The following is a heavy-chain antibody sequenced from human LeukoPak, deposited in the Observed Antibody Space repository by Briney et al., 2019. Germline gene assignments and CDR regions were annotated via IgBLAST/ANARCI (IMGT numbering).Heavy chain of an antibody. CDR1: GFTFSSYE. J-gene: IGHJ4*02. CDR3: ARNLYYYDSSGSCDY. D-gene: IGHD3-22*01. CDR2: ISSSGSTI. V-gene: IGHV3-48*03. Sequence: GGSLRLSCAASGFTFSSYEMNWVRQAPGKGLEWVSYISSSGSTIYYADSVKGRFTISRDNAKNSLYLQMNSLRAEDTAVYYCARNLYYYDSSGSCDYWGQGTLVTVSS.